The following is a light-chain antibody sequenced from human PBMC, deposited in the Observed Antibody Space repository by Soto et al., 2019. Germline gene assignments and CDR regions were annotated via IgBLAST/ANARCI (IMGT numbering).Light chain of an antibody. CDR1: NIGRKS. CDR3: QVYDSSSDHFV. Sequence: SYELTQPPSVSLAPGETASIACGGDNIGRKSVHWYQQKPGQAPVVVMYYDRDRPSGIPERFSGSNSGNTATLTISWVEAGDEADYYCQVYDSSSDHFVVGTGTKVTVL. V-gene: IGLV3-21*04. J-gene: IGLJ1*01. CDR2: YDR.